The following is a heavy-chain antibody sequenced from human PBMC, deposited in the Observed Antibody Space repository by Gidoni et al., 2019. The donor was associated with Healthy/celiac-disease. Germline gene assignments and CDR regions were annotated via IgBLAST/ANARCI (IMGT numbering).Heavy chain of an antibody. Sequence: QVQLVQSGAEVKKPGSSVKVSCKASGGTFSSYAISWVRQAPGQGLEWMGGIIPIFGTANYAQKFQGRVTITADESTSTAYMELSSLRSEDTAVYYCARGPSLRYYDSSGYPFDYWDQGTLVTVSS. V-gene: IGHV1-69*01. D-gene: IGHD3-22*01. CDR2: IIPIFGTA. CDR3: ARGPSLRYYDSSGYPFDY. J-gene: IGHJ4*02. CDR1: GGTFSSYA.